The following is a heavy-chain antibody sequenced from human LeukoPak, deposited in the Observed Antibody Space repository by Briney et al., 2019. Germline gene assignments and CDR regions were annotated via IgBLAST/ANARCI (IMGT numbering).Heavy chain of an antibody. J-gene: IGHJ6*03. CDR2: INSDGSST. V-gene: IGHV3-74*01. Sequence: PGGSLRLSCAASGFTFSSYWMHWVRQAPGKGLVWVSRINSDGSSTSYADSVKGRFTISRDNAKNTLYLQMNSLRAEDTAVYYCARDGDYGDYYYYMDVWGKGTTVTVSS. CDR3: ARDGDYGDYYYYMDV. CDR1: GFTFSSYW. D-gene: IGHD4-17*01.